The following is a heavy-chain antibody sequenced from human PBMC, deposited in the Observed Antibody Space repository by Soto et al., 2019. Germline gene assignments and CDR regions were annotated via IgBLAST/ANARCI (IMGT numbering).Heavy chain of an antibody. J-gene: IGHJ6*02. Sequence: PSETLSLTCAVYGGSFSGYYWSWIRRPPGKGLEWIGEINHSGSTNYNPSLKSRVTISVDTSKNQFSLKLSSVTAADTAVYYCARVTGRYYYGMDVWDQGTTVTVSS. CDR3: ARVTGRYYYGMDV. CDR2: INHSGST. CDR1: GGSFSGYY. V-gene: IGHV4-34*01.